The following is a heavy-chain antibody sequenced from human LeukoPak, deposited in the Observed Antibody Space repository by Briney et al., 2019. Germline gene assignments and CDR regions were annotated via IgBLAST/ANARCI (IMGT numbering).Heavy chain of an antibody. J-gene: IGHJ4*02. CDR1: GGSISSSSYY. Sequence: SETLSLTCTVSGGSISSSSYYWGWIRQPPGKVLEWIGSIYYSGSTYYNPSLKSRVTISVDTSKNQFSLKLSSVTAADTAVYYCAREASAAIGFNNDYWGQGTLVTVSS. CDR3: AREASAAIGFNNDY. CDR2: IYYSGST. V-gene: IGHV4-39*07. D-gene: IGHD2-2*02.